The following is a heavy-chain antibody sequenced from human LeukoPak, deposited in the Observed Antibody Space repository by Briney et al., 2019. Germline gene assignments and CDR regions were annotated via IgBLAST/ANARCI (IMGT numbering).Heavy chain of an antibody. V-gene: IGHV3-48*03. J-gene: IGHJ6*02. CDR1: GFSFNSYE. D-gene: IGHD3-16*01. Sequence: GGSLRLSCAASGFSFNSYEMNWVRQAPGKGLEWVSYISSSGSTIYDAGSVKGRFTISRDNAKNSLYLQMNSLRAEDTAVYYCAREITYYGMDVWGQGTTVTVSS. CDR2: ISSSGSTI. CDR3: AREITYYGMDV.